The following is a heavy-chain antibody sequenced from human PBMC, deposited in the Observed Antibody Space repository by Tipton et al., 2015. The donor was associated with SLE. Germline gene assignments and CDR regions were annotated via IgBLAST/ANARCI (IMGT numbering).Heavy chain of an antibody. D-gene: IGHD4-23*01. CDR3: ARESGKAMYYYYYYMDV. J-gene: IGHJ6*03. CDR2: ISYSGNT. Sequence: TLSLTCTVSGGSINSYYWNWIRQPPGKGLEWIGFISYSGNTNYHPSLRSRVSISLDTSRNQFSLKLSSVTAADTAVYYCARESGKAMYYYYYYMDVWGKGTTVTISS. CDR1: GGSINSYY. V-gene: IGHV4-59*12.